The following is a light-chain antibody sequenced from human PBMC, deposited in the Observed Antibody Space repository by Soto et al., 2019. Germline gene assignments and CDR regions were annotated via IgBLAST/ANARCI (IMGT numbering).Light chain of an antibody. J-gene: IGKJ4*01. CDR1: QTISSW. V-gene: IGKV1-5*03. CDR2: KAS. CDR3: QQYQGFSLT. Sequence: DIQMTQSPSTLSGSVGDRVTITCRASQTISSWLAWYQQKPGKAPKLLIYKASTLKSGVPSRFSGSGSGTEFSLTISSLQPDDFATYYCQQYQGFSLTFGGGTKVDI.